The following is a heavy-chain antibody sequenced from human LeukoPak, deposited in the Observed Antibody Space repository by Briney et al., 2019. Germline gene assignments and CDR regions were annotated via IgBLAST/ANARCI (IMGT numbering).Heavy chain of an antibody. Sequence: SETLSLTCAVYGGSFSGYYWSWIRQPPGKGLEWIGEINHSGSTNYNPSLKSRVTISVDTSKNQFSLKLSSVTAADTAVYYCARGRLYDYIWGSYRFSNFDYWGQGTLVTVSS. J-gene: IGHJ4*02. CDR2: INHSGST. D-gene: IGHD3-16*02. V-gene: IGHV4-34*01. CDR3: ARGRLYDYIWGSYRFSNFDY. CDR1: GGSFSGYY.